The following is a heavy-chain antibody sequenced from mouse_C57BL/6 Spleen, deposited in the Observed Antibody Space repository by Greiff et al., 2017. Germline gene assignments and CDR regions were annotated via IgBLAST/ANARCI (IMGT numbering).Heavy chain of an antibody. CDR2: HYPGDGDP. Sequence: VHLVESGPELVKPGASVKISCKASGYAFSSSWMNWVKQRPGTGIEWIGRHYPGDGDPNYNGKFKCKATLTADKSSSTAYMQLISLTSDDSAVYFCARWLLLYFDYWGQGTTRTVSS. V-gene: IGHV1-82*01. J-gene: IGHJ2*01. D-gene: IGHD2-3*01. CDR1: GYAFSSSW. CDR3: ARWLLLYFDY.